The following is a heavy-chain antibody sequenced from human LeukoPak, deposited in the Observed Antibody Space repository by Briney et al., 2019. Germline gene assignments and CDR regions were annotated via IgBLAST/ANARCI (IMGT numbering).Heavy chain of an antibody. CDR3: ARDIYYDSNNKSPPADY. CDR1: GGTFSSYA. V-gene: IGHV1-69*13. D-gene: IGHD3-22*01. J-gene: IGHJ4*02. CDR2: IIPIFGTA. Sequence: SVKVSCKASGGTFSSYAISWVRQAPGQGLEWMGGIIPIFGTANYAQKFQGRVTITADESTSTAYMELSSLRSEDTAVYYCARDIYYDSNNKSPPADYWGQGTLVTVSS.